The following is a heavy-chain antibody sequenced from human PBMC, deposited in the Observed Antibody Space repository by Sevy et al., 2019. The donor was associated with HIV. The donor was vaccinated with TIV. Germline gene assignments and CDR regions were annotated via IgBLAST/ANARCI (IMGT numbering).Heavy chain of an antibody. V-gene: IGHV3-7*01. CDR2: IKEDGSEE. CDR3: ARSSNGALDY. J-gene: IGHJ4*02. Sequence: GGSLRLSCAASGFTFSRYWMSWVRQAPGKGLEWVAYIKEDGSEENYVDSVRGRITISIDNAKNSLYLQMNSLRDEDTAVYYCARSSNGALDYWGQGTLVTVSS. D-gene: IGHD2-2*01. CDR1: GFTFSRYW.